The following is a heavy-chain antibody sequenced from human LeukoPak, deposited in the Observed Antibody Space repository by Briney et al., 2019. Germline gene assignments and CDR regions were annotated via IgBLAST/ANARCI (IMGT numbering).Heavy chain of an antibody. J-gene: IGHJ3*02. Sequence: PSETLSLTCTVSGGSISSYYWSWIRQPPGKGLEWIGYIYYSGSTNYNPSLKSRVTISVDTSKNQFSLKLSSVTAADTAVYYCARDNTVGATTDAFDIWGQGTMVTVSS. CDR2: IYYSGST. V-gene: IGHV4-59*01. CDR1: GGSISSYY. CDR3: ARDNTVGATTDAFDI. D-gene: IGHD1-26*01.